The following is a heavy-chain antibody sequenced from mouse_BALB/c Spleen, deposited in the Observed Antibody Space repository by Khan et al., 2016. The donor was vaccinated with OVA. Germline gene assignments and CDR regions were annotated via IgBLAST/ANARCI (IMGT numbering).Heavy chain of an antibody. V-gene: IGHV2-6-1*01. D-gene: IGHD2-10*01. J-gene: IGHJ4*01. CDR3: AGQPYYHYNIMDY. CDR2: IWSDGST. Sequence: QVQLKQSGPGLVAPSQSLSITCTISGFSLTNYGVHWVRQPPGKGLEWLVVIWSDGSTTYNSALKSRLTISKDNSESQVFLKMKSLQTDDAAMYFCAGQPYYHYNIMDYWGQGTSVTVAS. CDR1: GFSLTNYG.